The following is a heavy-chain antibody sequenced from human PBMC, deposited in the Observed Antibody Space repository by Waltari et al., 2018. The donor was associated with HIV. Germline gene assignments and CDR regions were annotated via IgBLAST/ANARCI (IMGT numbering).Heavy chain of an antibody. V-gene: IGHV4-34*01. CDR3: ASEIESSTSFHYYGMDV. Sequence: QVQLQQWGAGLLKPSETLSLTCAVYGGSFSGYYWSWIRQPPGKGLGWIGEINHSGSTNYHPSLKSRVTISVDTSKNQFSLKLSSVTAADTAVYYCASEIESSTSFHYYGMDVWDQGTTVTVSS. CDR1: GGSFSGYY. J-gene: IGHJ6*02. CDR2: INHSGST. D-gene: IGHD2-2*01.